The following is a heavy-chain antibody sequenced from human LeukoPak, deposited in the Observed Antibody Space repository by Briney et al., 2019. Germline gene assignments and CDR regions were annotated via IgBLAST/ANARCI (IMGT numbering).Heavy chain of an antibody. J-gene: IGHJ4*02. CDR1: GFTFSDYY. CDR3: ANPRNYYDSSGRDY. CDR2: ISGSGGST. Sequence: GGSLRLSCAASGFTFSDYYMSWIRQAPGKGLEWVSAISGSGGSTYYADSVKGRFTISRDNSKNTLYLQMNSLRAEDTAVYYCANPRNYYDSSGRDYWGQGTLVTVSS. V-gene: IGHV3-23*01. D-gene: IGHD3-22*01.